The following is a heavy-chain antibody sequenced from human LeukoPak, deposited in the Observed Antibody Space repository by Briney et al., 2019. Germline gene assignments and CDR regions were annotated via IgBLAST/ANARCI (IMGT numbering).Heavy chain of an antibody. J-gene: IGHJ6*02. Sequence: ASVKVSCKASGYTFTSYGIGWVRQAPGQGLEWMGWISAYNGNTNYAQKLQGRVTMTTDTSTSTAYMELRSLRSDDTAVYYCARDRSYYDILTGYFSVGKKNSYYYYGMDVWGQGTTVTVSS. V-gene: IGHV1-18*01. CDR3: ARDRSYYDILTGYFSVGKKNSYYYYGMDV. D-gene: IGHD3-9*01. CDR2: ISAYNGNT. CDR1: GYTFTSYG.